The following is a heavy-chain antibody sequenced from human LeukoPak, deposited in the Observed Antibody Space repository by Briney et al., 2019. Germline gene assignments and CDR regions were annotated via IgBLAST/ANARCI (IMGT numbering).Heavy chain of an antibody. Sequence: GGSLRLSCAASGLTFSSYEMNGVRQAPGKGLEWVSYISSSGSTIYYADSVKGRFTISRDNAKNSLYLQMNSLRAEDTAVYYCAELGITMIGGVWGKGTTVTISS. CDR1: GLTFSSYE. J-gene: IGHJ6*04. CDR2: ISSSGSTI. D-gene: IGHD3-10*02. CDR3: AELGITMIGGV. V-gene: IGHV3-48*03.